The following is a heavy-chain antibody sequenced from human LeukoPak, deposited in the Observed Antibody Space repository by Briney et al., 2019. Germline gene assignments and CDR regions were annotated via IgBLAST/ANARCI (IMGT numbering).Heavy chain of an antibody. V-gene: IGHV1-69*05. J-gene: IGHJ5*02. D-gene: IGHD4-17*01. Sequence: SVKVSCKTSGDTFNNSAISWVRQAPGQGLEWLGGIMPLFGTAGYAQKFQGRVTITKHESTRTVYLELTSLTSDDTAVYYCARDVHGDYGSGWFDPWGQGTLVSVSS. CDR3: ARDVHGDYGSGWFDP. CDR1: GDTFNNSA. CDR2: IMPLFGTA.